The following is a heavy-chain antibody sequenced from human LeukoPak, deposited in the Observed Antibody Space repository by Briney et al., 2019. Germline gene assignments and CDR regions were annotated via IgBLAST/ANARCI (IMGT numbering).Heavy chain of an antibody. CDR1: GFTFSSYG. D-gene: IGHD3-10*01. CDR3: AKDRRRFGLIGY. Sequence: PGGSLRLSCAASGFTFSSYGMHWVRQAPGKGLEWVAVIWYDGSNKYYADSVKGRFTISRDNSKNTLYLQMNSLRAEDTAVYYCAKDRRRFGLIGYWGQGTLVTVSS. CDR2: IWYDGSNK. V-gene: IGHV3-33*06. J-gene: IGHJ4*02.